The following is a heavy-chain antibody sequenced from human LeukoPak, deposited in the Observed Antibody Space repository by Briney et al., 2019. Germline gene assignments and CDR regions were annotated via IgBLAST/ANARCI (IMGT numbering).Heavy chain of an antibody. Sequence: SETLSLTCTVSAGSVSSYYWSWIRQPPGKGLEWIGYIYYTGRTNYNPSLESRVTISVDTSKNQFSLDLRSVTAADTAVYYCARQKGTSTSWLTENAFDIWGQGTKVTVSS. V-gene: IGHV4-59*08. CDR1: AGSVSSYY. CDR2: IYYTGRT. CDR3: ARQKGTSTSWLTENAFDI. D-gene: IGHD2-2*01. J-gene: IGHJ3*02.